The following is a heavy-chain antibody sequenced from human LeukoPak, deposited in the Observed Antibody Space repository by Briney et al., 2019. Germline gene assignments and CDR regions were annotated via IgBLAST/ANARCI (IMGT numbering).Heavy chain of an antibody. CDR1: GYGFTRYW. CDR3: ARLQYSSAWGDYFDY. V-gene: IGHV5-51*01. CDR2: IYPGDSDT. J-gene: IGHJ4*02. D-gene: IGHD6-19*01. Sequence: GESLKISCKGSGYGFTRYWIGWVRQMPGKGLEWMGIIYPGDSDTRYSPSFQGQVTISADKSISTAYLQWSSLKASDTAIYYCARLQYSSAWGDYFDYWGQGTLVTVSS.